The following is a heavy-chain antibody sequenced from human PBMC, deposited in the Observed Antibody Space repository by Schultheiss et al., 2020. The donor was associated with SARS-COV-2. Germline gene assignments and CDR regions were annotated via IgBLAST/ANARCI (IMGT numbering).Heavy chain of an antibody. J-gene: IGHJ6*02. Sequence: GGSLRLSCAASGFTFSSYSMNWVRQAPGKGLEWVSSISSSSSYIYYADSVKGRFTISRDNSKNTLYLQMNSLRAEDTAVYYCARDEGRFLEWLNYYYYGMDVWGQGTTVTVSS. CDR3: ARDEGRFLEWLNYYYYGMDV. CDR1: GFTFSSYS. D-gene: IGHD3-3*01. V-gene: IGHV3-21*04. CDR2: ISSSSSYI.